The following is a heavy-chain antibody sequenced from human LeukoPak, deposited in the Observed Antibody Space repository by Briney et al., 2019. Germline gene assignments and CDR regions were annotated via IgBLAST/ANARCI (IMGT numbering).Heavy chain of an antibody. V-gene: IGHV4-38-2*01. CDR2: IYHSGST. Sequence: SETLSLTCAVSGYSISSGYYWGWIRQPPGKGLEWIGSIYHSGSTYYNPSLKSRVTISVDTSKNQFSLKLSSVTAADTAVYYCASRFVSTMVRGVIRGYWGQGTLVTVSS. D-gene: IGHD3-10*01. J-gene: IGHJ4*02. CDR1: GYSISSGYY. CDR3: ASRFVSTMVRGVIRGY.